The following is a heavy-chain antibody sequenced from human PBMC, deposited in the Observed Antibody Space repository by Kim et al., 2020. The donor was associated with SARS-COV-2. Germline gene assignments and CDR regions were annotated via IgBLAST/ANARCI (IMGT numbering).Heavy chain of an antibody. V-gene: IGHV4-59*08. J-gene: IGHJ4*02. D-gene: IGHD2-15*01. CDR2: IYSSGST. Sequence: SETLSLTCTVSGGSISSYYWSWIRQPPGKGLEWIGYIYSSGSTNYNPSLKSRATLSVDTSKNQFSLKLTSVTAADTAVYYCARHGYCGCGSCYSDYWGQG. CDR3: ARHGYCGCGSCYSDY. CDR1: GGSISSYY.